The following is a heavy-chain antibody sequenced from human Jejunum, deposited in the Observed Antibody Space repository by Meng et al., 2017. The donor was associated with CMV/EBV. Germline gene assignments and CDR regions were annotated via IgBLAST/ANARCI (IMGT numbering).Heavy chain of an antibody. CDR3: ARGLGHASNNSHDY. CDR2: AYYSGSA. Sequence: GDSIGSHYWSWIRQPPGKGLEWIGYAYYSGSATYNPSLRSRVTISVDMSKNHFSLNLRSVTAADTAMYFCARGLGHASNNSHDYWGQGTRVTVSS. J-gene: IGHJ4*02. D-gene: IGHD1-1*01. V-gene: IGHV4-59*11. CDR1: GDSIGSHY.